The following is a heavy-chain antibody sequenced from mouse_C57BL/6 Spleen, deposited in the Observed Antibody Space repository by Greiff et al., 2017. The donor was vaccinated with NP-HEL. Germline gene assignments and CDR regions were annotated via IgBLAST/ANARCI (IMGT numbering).Heavy chain of an antibody. CDR2: IYPGSGST. CDR1: GYTFTSYW. V-gene: IGHV1-55*01. CDR3: AKGDNSNYVWDAMDY. D-gene: IGHD2-5*01. J-gene: IGHJ4*01. Sequence: QVQLQQPGAELVKPGASVKMSCKASGYTFTSYWITWVKQRPGHGLEWIGDIYPGSGSTNYNEKFKSKATLTVDTSSSTAYMQLISLTTEDSAVYYCAKGDNSNYVWDAMDYWGQGTSVTVSS.